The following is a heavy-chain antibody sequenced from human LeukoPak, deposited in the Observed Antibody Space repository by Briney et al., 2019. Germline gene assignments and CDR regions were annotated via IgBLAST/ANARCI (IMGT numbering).Heavy chain of an antibody. J-gene: IGHJ6*03. CDR2: ISSSSSTI. CDR3: ASSSYYYYYMDV. CDR1: GFTFSSYS. V-gene: IGHV3-48*02. Sequence: GGSLRLSCAASGFTFSSYSMNWVRQAPGKGLEWVSYISSSSSTIYYADSVKGRFTISRDNAKNSLYLQMNSLRDEDTAVYYCASSSYYYYYMDVWGKGTTVTVSS. D-gene: IGHD6-13*01.